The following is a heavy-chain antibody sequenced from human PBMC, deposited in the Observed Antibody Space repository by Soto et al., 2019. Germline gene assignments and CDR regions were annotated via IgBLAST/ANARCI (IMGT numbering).Heavy chain of an antibody. CDR2: IWYDGSNK. V-gene: IGHV3-33*01. J-gene: IGHJ6*02. CDR1: GFTFSSYG. CDR3: ARDVFPAGPFSYYYYGMDV. D-gene: IGHD6-13*01. Sequence: GGSLRLSCAASGFTFSSYGMHWVRQAPGKGLEWVAVIWYDGSNKYYADSVKGRFTISRDNSKNTLYLQMNSLRAEDTAVYYCARDVFPAGPFSYYYYGMDVWGQGTTVTVSS.